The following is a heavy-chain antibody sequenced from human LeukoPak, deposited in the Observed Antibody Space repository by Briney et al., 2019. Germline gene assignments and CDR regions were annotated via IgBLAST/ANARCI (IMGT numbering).Heavy chain of an antibody. CDR1: GSTFTGYY. Sequence: ASVKVSCKASGSTFTGYYMYWVRQAPGQGLEWMGWINPNSGATNYAQKFQGRVTMTRDTSISTAYMELSNLRFDDTALYYCARVPITMLVVDITGGPGGPFDYWGQGTLVTVSS. CDR2: INPNSGAT. D-gene: IGHD3-22*01. J-gene: IGHJ4*02. V-gene: IGHV1-2*02. CDR3: ARVPITMLVVDITGGPGGPFDY.